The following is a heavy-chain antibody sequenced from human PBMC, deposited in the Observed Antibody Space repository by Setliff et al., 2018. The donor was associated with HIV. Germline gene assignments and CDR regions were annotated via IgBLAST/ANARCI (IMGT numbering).Heavy chain of an antibody. CDR1: GFTFSDYW. CDR3: ARGRRVSSNYYYYYYMDV. D-gene: IGHD2-2*01. Sequence: GASLTISCAASGFTFSDYWMTWVRQAPGKGLEWVANIKQDGSEKYCVDSVKGRFTISRDNAKNSLYLQMNSLGAEDTAVYYCARGRRVSSNYYYYYYMDVWGKGTTVTVSS. CDR2: IKQDGSEK. J-gene: IGHJ6*03. V-gene: IGHV3-7*03.